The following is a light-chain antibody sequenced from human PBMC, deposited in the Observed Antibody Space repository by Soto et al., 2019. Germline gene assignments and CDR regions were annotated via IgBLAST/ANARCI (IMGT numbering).Light chain of an antibody. CDR3: SSYSGSDPVV. CDR1: SSDVGGYNY. J-gene: IGLJ2*01. Sequence: QSALTQPHSASGSPGQSVTLSCTGTSSDVGGYNYVSWYQQHPGKAPKLMIYEVSKRPSGVPDRFSGSKSGNTASLTVSGLQAEYEADYYCSSYSGSDPVVFGGGTKLTVL. V-gene: IGLV2-8*01. CDR2: EVS.